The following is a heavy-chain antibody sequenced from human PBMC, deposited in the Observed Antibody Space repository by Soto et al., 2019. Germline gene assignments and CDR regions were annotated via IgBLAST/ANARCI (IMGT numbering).Heavy chain of an antibody. Sequence: QVQLVESGGGVVQPGRSLRLSCAASGFTFSSYGMHWVRQAPGKGLEWVAVISYDGSNKYYADSVKGRLTISRDNSKNTLYLQMNSLRGEERAVYYCAKDNGSGCDWLRVGDASDIWGQGTMVTVSS. CDR2: ISYDGSNK. J-gene: IGHJ3*02. D-gene: IGHD5-12*01. CDR3: AKDNGSGCDWLRVGDASDI. CDR1: GFTFSSYG. V-gene: IGHV3-30*18.